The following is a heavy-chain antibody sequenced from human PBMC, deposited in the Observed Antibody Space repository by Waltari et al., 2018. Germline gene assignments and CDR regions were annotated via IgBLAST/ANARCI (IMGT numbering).Heavy chain of an antibody. CDR2: IIPIVGTA. D-gene: IGHD6-19*01. Sequence: QVQLVQSGAEVKKPGSSVKVSCKASGGTFSSYAISWVRQAPGQGLEWMGGIIPIVGTANYAQKFQGRVTITTDESTSTAYMELSSLRSEDTAVYYCARDPLAEYSSATKGYGMDVWGQGTTVTVSS. V-gene: IGHV1-69*05. CDR3: ARDPLAEYSSATKGYGMDV. J-gene: IGHJ6*02. CDR1: GGTFSSYA.